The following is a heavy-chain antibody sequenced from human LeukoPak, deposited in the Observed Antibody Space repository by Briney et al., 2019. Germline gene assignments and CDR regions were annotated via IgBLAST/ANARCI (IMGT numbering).Heavy chain of an antibody. CDR2: IYTSGST. Sequence: PSETQSLTCTVSGGSISSGSYYWSWIRQPAGKGLEWIGRIYTSGSTNYNPSLKSRVTISVDTSKNQFSLKLSSVTAADTAVYYCARDYGDIPPDWYYDLWGRGTLVTVSS. J-gene: IGHJ2*01. CDR3: ARDYGDIPPDWYYDL. V-gene: IGHV4-61*02. D-gene: IGHD4-17*01. CDR1: GGSISSGSYY.